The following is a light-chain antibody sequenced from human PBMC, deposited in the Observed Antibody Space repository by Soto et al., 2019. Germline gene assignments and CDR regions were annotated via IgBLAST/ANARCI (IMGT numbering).Light chain of an antibody. CDR2: GAS. J-gene: IGKJ1*01. Sequence: DIQMTQSPSSLSASVGDRVTITCRASQAIGNDVGGYQQKPGKTPKRLIYGASSLQSGVPSRFSGSASGTEFTLTISSLQPEDFATYYCLQHKTYPWTFGQGTKVEIK. CDR1: QAIGND. V-gene: IGKV1-17*01. CDR3: LQHKTYPWT.